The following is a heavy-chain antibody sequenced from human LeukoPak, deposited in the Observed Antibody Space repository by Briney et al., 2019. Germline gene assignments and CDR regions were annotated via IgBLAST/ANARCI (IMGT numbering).Heavy chain of an antibody. CDR1: GGSISSSSYY. J-gene: IGHJ5*02. V-gene: IGHV4-61*05. D-gene: IGHD4-17*01. Sequence: SETLSLTCTVSGGSISSSSYYWGWIRQPPGKGLEWIGYIYYSGSTNYNPSLKSRVTMSVDTSKNQFSLKLTSVTAADTAVYYCARASTTVTWFDPWGQGTLVTVSS. CDR2: IYYSGST. CDR3: ARASTTVTWFDP.